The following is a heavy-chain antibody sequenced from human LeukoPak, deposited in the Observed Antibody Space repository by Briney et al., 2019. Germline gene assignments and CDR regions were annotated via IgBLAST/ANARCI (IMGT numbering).Heavy chain of an antibody. CDR1: GFTFDDYA. J-gene: IGHJ4*02. Sequence: GRSLRLSCAASGFTFDDYAMRWVRQAPGKGLEWVSGISWNSGSIGYADSVKGRFTISRDNAKNSLYLQMNSLRAEDTALYYCAKGYGDYVGNYFDYWGQGTLVTVSS. D-gene: IGHD4-17*01. CDR2: ISWNSGSI. CDR3: AKGYGDYVGNYFDY. V-gene: IGHV3-9*01.